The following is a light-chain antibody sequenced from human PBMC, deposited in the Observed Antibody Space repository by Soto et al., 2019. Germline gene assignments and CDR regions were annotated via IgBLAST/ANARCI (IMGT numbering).Light chain of an antibody. CDR1: QSVTGDK. Sequence: EIVLTQSPGPLSLSPGNSAALSCRASQSVTGDKVDWYQQRPGQATRLLIYGRCTRATDIPARFGGSGSGTYYTLTSSRLAPEDFALYYCQQYGNSPFTFGQGTKLEI. J-gene: IGKJ2*01. CDR2: GRC. CDR3: QQYGNSPFT. V-gene: IGKV3-20*01.